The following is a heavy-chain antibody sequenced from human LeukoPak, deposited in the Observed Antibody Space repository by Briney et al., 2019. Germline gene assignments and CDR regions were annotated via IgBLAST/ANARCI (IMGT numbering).Heavy chain of an antibody. CDR2: IKQDGSEK. V-gene: IGHV3-7*01. CDR1: GFTFSSYW. CDR3: ARESLLRYFDWLGKYGMDV. Sequence: PGGSLRLSCAASGFTFSSYWMSWVRQAPGKGLEWVANIKQDGSEKYYVDSVKGRFTISRDNAKNSLYLQMNSLRAEDTAVYYCARESLLRYFDWLGKYGMDVWGQGTTVTVSS. D-gene: IGHD3-9*01. J-gene: IGHJ6*02.